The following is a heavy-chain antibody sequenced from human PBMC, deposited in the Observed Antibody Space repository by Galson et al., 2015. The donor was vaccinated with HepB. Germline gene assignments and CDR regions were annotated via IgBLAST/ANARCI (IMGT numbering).Heavy chain of an antibody. D-gene: IGHD2-2*01. CDR3: ARDDAWAFDF. Sequence: SLRLSCAASGFTFSTYSMNWVRQAPGKGLEWVSYISSTWSIYYADSVEGRFTISRDNAKNSVYLQMNSLRDEDTAIYYCARDDAWAFDFWGPGTLVTVSS. J-gene: IGHJ4*02. CDR1: GFTFSTYS. CDR2: ISSTWSI. V-gene: IGHV3-48*02.